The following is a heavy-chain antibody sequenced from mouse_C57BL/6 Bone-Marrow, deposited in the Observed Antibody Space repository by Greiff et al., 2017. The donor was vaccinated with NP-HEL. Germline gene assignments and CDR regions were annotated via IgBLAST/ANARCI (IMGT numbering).Heavy chain of an antibody. CDR2: ISSGGSYT. J-gene: IGHJ4*01. CDR1: GFTFSSYG. V-gene: IGHV5-6*02. CDR3: ARPTAQATRAMDY. Sequence: DVKLVESGGDLVKPGGSLKLSCAASGFTFSSYGMSWVRQTPDKRLEWVATISSGGSYTYYPDSVKGRFTISRDNAKNTLYLQRSSLKSEDTAMYYCARPTAQATRAMDYWGQGTSVTVSS. D-gene: IGHD3-2*02.